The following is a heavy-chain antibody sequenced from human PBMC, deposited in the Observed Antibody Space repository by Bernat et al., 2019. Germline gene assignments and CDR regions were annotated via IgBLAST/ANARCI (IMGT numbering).Heavy chain of an antibody. CDR1: GFTFSSYW. CDR3: VRIGYSTSSLGIDY. Sequence: EVQLVESGGGLVQPGGSLRLSCAASGFTFSSYWMHWVRQAPGKGLDWVSRINRDGSITSYAASVRGRFTISRDNAKNTLFLQMSSLRAEDTAVYYCVRIGYSTSSLGIDYWGQGALVSVSS. V-gene: IGHV3-74*01. J-gene: IGHJ4*02. CDR2: INRDGSIT. D-gene: IGHD6-6*01.